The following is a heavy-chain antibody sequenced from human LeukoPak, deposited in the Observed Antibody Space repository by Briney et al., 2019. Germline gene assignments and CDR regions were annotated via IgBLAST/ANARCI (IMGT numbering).Heavy chain of an antibody. V-gene: IGHV3-23*01. CDR2: ISGSGGSI. Sequence: QPGASLRLSCAASGFTFSSYAMSWVRQAPGKGLEWVSSISGSGGSIYYADSVKGRFTISRDNSRNTLYLQMNSLRAEDTAVYYCAKRGHYTSTNYYYFDYWGQGTLVTVSS. CDR1: GFTFSSYA. CDR3: AKRGHYTSTNYYYFDY. D-gene: IGHD2-2*01. J-gene: IGHJ4*02.